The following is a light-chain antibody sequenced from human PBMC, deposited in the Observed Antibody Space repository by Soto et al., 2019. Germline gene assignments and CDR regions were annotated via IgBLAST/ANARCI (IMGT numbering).Light chain of an antibody. CDR3: SSFTTSSTYV. Sequence: QSVLTQPPSVSGSPGQSVAISCSGSSSDVGSNNRVSWYQQSPGTAPKLMIYDVTNRPSAVPDRFSGSKSGNTASLTISGLQAEDEADYYCSSFTTSSTYVFGTGTKVTVL. V-gene: IGLV2-18*02. CDR1: SSDVGSNNR. CDR2: DVT. J-gene: IGLJ1*01.